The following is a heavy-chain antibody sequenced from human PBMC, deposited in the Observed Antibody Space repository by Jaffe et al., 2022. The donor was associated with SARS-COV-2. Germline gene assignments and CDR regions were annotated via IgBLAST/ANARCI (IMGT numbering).Heavy chain of an antibody. CDR3: AKDFGSGSSYSLYFYIDA. D-gene: IGHD3-10*01. V-gene: IGHV3-9*01. CDR1: GFTFDGHA. Sequence: EVQLVESGGGLVQPGRSLRLSCSASGFTFDGHAMHWVRQAPGKGLEWVSSISWSSEIIAYADSVKGRFTISRDNSKNSLYLQMNSLRPEDTALYYCAKDFGSGSSYSLYFYIDAWGKGTTVSVSS. CDR2: ISWSSEII. J-gene: IGHJ6*03.